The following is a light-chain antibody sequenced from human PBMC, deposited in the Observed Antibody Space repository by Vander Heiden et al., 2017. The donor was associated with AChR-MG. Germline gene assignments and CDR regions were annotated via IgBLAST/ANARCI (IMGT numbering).Light chain of an antibody. CDR3: QQYGSSPRT. CDR1: QSVSSNY. Sequence: EIVLTQSPGTLSLSPGEGATLSCRASQSVSSNYLAWYQQKPGQAPSPLIYGISIRATGIPDRFSGSGSGTDFTLTISGLEPEDFAVYYCQQYGSSPRTFGQGTKVEIK. V-gene: IGKV3-20*01. J-gene: IGKJ1*01. CDR2: GIS.